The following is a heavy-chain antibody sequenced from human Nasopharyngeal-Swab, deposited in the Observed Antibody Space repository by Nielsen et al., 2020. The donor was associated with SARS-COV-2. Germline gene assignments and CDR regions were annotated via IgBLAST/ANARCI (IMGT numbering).Heavy chain of an antibody. Sequence: GASLKISCAASGFTFSSYSMNWVRQAPGKGLEWVSYISSSSSTIYYADSVKGRFTISRDNAKNSLYLQMNSLRAEDTAVYYCARDTTYGFWSGYSKSFDYWGQGTLVTVSS. CDR2: ISSSSSTI. D-gene: IGHD3-3*01. CDR3: ARDTTYGFWSGYSKSFDY. J-gene: IGHJ4*02. V-gene: IGHV3-48*01. CDR1: GFTFSSYS.